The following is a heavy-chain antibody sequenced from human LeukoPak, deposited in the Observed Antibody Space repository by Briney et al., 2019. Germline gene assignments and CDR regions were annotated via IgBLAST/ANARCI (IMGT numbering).Heavy chain of an antibody. D-gene: IGHD3-10*01. CDR3: ARVAMVRGVMAGY. V-gene: IGHV1-8*01. CDR1: GYTFTSFD. Sequence: ASVKVSCKASGYTFTSFDMNWVRQATGQGLEWMGWMNPNSGNTGYAQKFQGRVTMTRNTSISTAYMELSSLRSEDTAVYYCARVAMVRGVMAGYWGQGTLVTVSS. CDR2: MNPNSGNT. J-gene: IGHJ4*02.